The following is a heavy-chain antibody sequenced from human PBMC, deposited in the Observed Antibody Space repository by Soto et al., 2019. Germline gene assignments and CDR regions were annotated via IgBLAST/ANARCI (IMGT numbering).Heavy chain of an antibody. V-gene: IGHV3-21*01. J-gene: IGHJ4*02. CDR2: IGTSGSYI. D-gene: IGHD6-25*01. CDR3: ARGSAFDY. Sequence: GSLRLSCAVPGFIFSRYSMNWVRQAPGKGLEWVSSIGTSGSYIYDTDSVKGRFTISRDNTKDSLYLQMNSLRAEDTAIYYCARGSAFDYWGQGTPVTVSS. CDR1: GFIFSRYS.